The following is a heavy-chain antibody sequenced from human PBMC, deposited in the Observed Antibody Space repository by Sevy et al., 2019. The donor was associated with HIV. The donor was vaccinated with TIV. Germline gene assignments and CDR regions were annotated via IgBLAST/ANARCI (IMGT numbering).Heavy chain of an antibody. Sequence: ASVKVSCRASGFTFTSYGFSWVRQAPGQGLESIGWISAHNANTNYPQKFLNRVTMTTDTSTNTAYMELRSLRFDDTAMYYCARDRRFPTVVTSDAFDGWGQGTLVTVSS. V-gene: IGHV1-18*01. CDR2: ISAHNANT. CDR3: ARDRRFPTVVTSDAFDG. J-gene: IGHJ3*01. CDR1: GFTFTSYG. D-gene: IGHD4-17*01.